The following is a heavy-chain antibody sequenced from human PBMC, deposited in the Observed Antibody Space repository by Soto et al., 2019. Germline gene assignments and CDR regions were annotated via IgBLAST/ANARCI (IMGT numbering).Heavy chain of an antibody. V-gene: IGHV6-1*01. D-gene: IGHD2-15*01. CDR2: TYYRSQWFI. CDR1: GDSVSSNSAA. CDR3: ARISHGSTAT. J-gene: IGHJ5*02. Sequence: SQTLSLTCGISGDSVSSNSAAWSWIRQSPSRGLEWLGRTYYRSQWFIDYAVSVRSRIIITPDTSNNHSSLQLISVTPDDTAVYYCARISHGSTATWGQGTLVTVSS.